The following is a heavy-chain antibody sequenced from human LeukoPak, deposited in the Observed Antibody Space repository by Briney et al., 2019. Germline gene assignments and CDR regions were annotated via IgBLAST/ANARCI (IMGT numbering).Heavy chain of an antibody. V-gene: IGHV3-23*01. D-gene: IGHD5-18*01. Sequence: GGSLRLSCAASGFTSSSYAMSWVRQAPGKGLEWVSAISGSGGSTYYADSVKGQFTISRDNSKNTLYLQMNSLRAEDTAVYYCAKDTAMVGGYFDYWGQGTLVTVSS. CDR1: GFTSSSYA. J-gene: IGHJ4*02. CDR3: AKDTAMVGGYFDY. CDR2: ISGSGGST.